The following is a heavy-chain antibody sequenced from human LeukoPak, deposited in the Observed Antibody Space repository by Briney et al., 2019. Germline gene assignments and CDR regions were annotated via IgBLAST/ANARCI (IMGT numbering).Heavy chain of an antibody. J-gene: IGHJ4*02. V-gene: IGHV1-69-2*01. Sequence: ASVKVSCKVSGYTFTDYYMHWVQQAPGKGLEWMGLVDPEDGETIYAEKFQGRVTITADTSTDTAYMELSSLRSEDTAVYYCATGSRFLEWLPIYWGQGTRVTVSS. CDR2: VDPEDGET. CDR1: GYTFTDYY. CDR3: ATGSRFLEWLPIY. D-gene: IGHD3-3*01.